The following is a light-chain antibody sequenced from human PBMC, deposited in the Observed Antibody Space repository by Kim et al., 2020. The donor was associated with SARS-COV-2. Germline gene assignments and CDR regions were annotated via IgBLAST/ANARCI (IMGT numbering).Light chain of an antibody. CDR3: QQYGSSPLT. CDR1: QSVSSSY. Sequence: PGERATLACRASQSVSSSYFAWYQQKPGQAPRLLIYGTSNRATGIPDRFSGSGSETDFTLTISRLEPEDFAVYYCQQYGSSPLTFGGGTKVDIK. V-gene: IGKV3-20*01. CDR2: GTS. J-gene: IGKJ4*01.